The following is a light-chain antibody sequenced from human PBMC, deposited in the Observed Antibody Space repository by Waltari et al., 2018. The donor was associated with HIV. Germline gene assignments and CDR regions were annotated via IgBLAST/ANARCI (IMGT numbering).Light chain of an antibody. J-gene: IGLJ3*02. V-gene: IGLV1-44*01. CDR1: TSHIGSNS. Sequence: QSVLTQSPSASGTPGQRVTISGSGGTSHIGSNSVSVYQQVPGTAPQLFMFISSLRPSGVPYRCSGTKSGTSASLAISVLQSEDESDYYCATWDDTLDGPVFGGGTRLTVL. CDR2: ISS. CDR3: ATWDDTLDGPV.